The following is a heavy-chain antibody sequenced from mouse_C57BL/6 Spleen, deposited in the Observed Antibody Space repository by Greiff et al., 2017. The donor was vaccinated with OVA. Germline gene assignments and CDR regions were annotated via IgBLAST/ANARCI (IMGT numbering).Heavy chain of an antibody. J-gene: IGHJ2*01. V-gene: IGHV1-39*01. CDR1: GYSFTDYN. CDR3: ASLGNFREYYFDF. D-gene: IGHD2-1*01. Sequence: VQLQQSGPELVKPGASVKISCKASGYSFTDYNMNWVKQSNGKSLEWIGVINPNYGTTSYNQKFKGKATLTVDQSSSTAYMQLNNLTSEASAGYYCASLGNFREYYFDFWGQGTTLTVSS. CDR2: INPNYGTT.